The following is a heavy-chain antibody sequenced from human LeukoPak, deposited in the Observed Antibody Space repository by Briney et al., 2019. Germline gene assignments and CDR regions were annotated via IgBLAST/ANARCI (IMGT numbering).Heavy chain of an antibody. CDR2: ISSSSSYI. CDR1: GFTFSSYS. D-gene: IGHD3-3*02. CDR3: ARSEEAFGTSGRGFDP. J-gene: IGHJ5*02. V-gene: IGHV3-21*01. Sequence: GGSLRLSCAASGFTFSSYSMNWVRQAPGKGLEWVSSISSSSSYIYYADSVKGRFTISRDNAKNSLYLQMNSLRAEDTAVYYCARSEEAFGTSGRGFDPWGQGTLVTVSS.